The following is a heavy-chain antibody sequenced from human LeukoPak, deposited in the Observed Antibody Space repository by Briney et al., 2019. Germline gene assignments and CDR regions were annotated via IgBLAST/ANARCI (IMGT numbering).Heavy chain of an antibody. V-gene: IGHV5-51*01. D-gene: IGHD2-15*01. J-gene: IGHJ3*01. CDR2: IYPGDSDT. CDR3: PSPHCSGGSCYRDAFDV. CDR1: GCRFTSYW. Sequence: GESLKISFKASGCRFTSYWIGWVRQMPAKGQEWMGIIYPGDSDTSYSPSFQGQATLSVDKSFNIAYLPWSSLYAPHPAMYYCPSPHCSGGSCYRDAFDVWGQGTMVTVSS.